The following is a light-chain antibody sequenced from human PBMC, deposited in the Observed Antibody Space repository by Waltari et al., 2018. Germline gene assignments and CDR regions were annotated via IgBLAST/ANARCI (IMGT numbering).Light chain of an antibody. CDR1: QSLVHSDGNTY. Sequence: DVVMTQSPLSLPVTLGQPASISCRSSQSLVHSDGNTYLNWFQQRPGQSPRRLIYRVSNRDSGVPDRFSGSGSGTDFTLKISRVEAEDVCIYYCMQSIHWPWTFGQGTRVESK. J-gene: IGKJ1*01. V-gene: IGKV2-30*02. CDR3: MQSIHWPWT. CDR2: RVS.